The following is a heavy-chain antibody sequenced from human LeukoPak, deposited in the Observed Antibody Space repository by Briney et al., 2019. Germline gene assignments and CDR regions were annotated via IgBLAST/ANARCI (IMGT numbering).Heavy chain of an antibody. CDR2: TSGSGGST. CDR3: AREKKAPMIQLWSYYFDY. Sequence: PGGSLRLSCAASGFTFSSYAMSWVRQAPGKGLEWVSATSGSGGSTYYADSVKGRFTISRDNSKNTLYLQMNSLRAEDTAVYYCAREKKAPMIQLWSYYFDYCGQGTLVTVSS. V-gene: IGHV3-23*01. J-gene: IGHJ4*02. D-gene: IGHD5-18*01. CDR1: GFTFSSYA.